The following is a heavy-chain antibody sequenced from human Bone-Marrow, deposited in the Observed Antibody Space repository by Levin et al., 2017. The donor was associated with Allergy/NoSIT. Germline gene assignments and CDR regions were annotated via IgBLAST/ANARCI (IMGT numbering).Heavy chain of an antibody. V-gene: IGHV3-23*01. CDR2: FSLIDGSA. CDR1: GFLSSNDA. D-gene: IGHD5-24*01. Sequence: GGSLRLSCVISGFLSSNDAMTWVRQAPGKGLEWVAGFSLIDGSANYADSVKGRFTISRDDSKTTLHMQMNNLRAEDTAVYYCATGGRGGYNLCFDNWGQGTPATVSS. CDR3: ATGGRGGYNLCFDN. J-gene: IGHJ4*02.